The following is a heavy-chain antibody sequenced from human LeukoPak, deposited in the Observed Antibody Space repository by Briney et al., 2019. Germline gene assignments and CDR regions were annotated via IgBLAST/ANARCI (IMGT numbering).Heavy chain of an antibody. CDR3: ARGPSYGDYVPY. Sequence: SETLSLTCTVSGYSISSGLYWGWIRPPPGKGLEWIGSIYHSGSTYYNPSLKSRVTISVDTSKNQFSLKLSSVTAADTAVYYCARGPSYGDYVPYWGQGTLVTVSS. D-gene: IGHD4-17*01. CDR2: IYHSGST. J-gene: IGHJ4*02. CDR1: GYSISSGLY. V-gene: IGHV4-38-2*02.